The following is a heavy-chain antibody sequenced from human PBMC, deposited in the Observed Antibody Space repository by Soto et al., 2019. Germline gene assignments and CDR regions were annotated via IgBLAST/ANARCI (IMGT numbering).Heavy chain of an antibody. Sequence: QVRLVQSGAEVKKSGASVKVSCKASGYTFTTYGITWVRQAPGQGLEWMGWISAYNGNTNYAQKLQGRVTMTTDTSPSTAYMELRSLRSDDTAVYYCARDVIPALNYYYSGLDVWGQGTTVTVSS. CDR1: GYTFTTYG. D-gene: IGHD2-2*01. J-gene: IGHJ6*02. CDR2: ISAYNGNT. CDR3: ARDVIPALNYYYSGLDV. V-gene: IGHV1-18*01.